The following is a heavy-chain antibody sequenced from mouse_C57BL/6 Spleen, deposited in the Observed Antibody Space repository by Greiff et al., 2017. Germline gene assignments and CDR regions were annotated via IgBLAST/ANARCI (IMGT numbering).Heavy chain of an antibody. Sequence: QVQLQQPGAELVRPGTSVKLSCKASGYTFTSSWMHWVKQRPGQGLEWIGVIDPSDSYTNYKQKFKGKATLTVDTSSSTAYMQLSSRTSEDSAVYCWARQLRLGAMDYWGQGTSVTVSS. V-gene: IGHV1-59*01. D-gene: IGHD3-2*02. J-gene: IGHJ4*01. CDR3: ARQLRLGAMDY. CDR1: GYTFTSSW. CDR2: IDPSDSYT.